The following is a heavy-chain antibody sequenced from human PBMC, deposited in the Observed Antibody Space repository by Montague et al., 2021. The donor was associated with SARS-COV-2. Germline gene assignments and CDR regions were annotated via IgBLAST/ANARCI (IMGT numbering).Heavy chain of an antibody. J-gene: IGHJ6*02. CDR3: ASDIGGDGVMDV. V-gene: IGHV4-59*01. D-gene: IGHD3-10*01. CDR2: AFYSGST. Sequence: SETLSLTCTVSGGSINSNYWSWIRQPPGKGLERIGNAFYSGSTNYNPSLKSRATISVDTSKNQFALKVSPVTAAGTAVYFCASDIGGDGVMDVWGQGTTVSVSS. CDR1: GGSINSNY.